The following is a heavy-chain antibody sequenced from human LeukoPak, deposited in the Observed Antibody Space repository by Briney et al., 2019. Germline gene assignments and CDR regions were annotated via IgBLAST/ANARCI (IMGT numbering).Heavy chain of an antibody. J-gene: IGHJ4*02. V-gene: IGHV1-8*01. D-gene: IGHD3-22*01. CDR3: ATAYDSSGYSDY. Sequence: GASVKVSCKASGYTFTSYDINWVRQATGQGLEWMGWMNPNSGNTGYAQKFQGRVTMTRNTSISTAYMELSSLRSEDTAVYYCATAYDSSGYSDYWGQGTLVTVSS. CDR2: MNPNSGNT. CDR1: GYTFTSYD.